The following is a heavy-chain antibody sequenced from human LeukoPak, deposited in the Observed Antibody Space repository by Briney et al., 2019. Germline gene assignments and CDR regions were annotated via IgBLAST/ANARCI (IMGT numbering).Heavy chain of an antibody. D-gene: IGHD1-26*01. CDR1: GGTFSSYA. J-gene: IGHJ6*03. CDR2: IIPIFGTA. V-gene: IGHV1-69*05. CDR3: ARGRSGSFDYYYYYMDV. Sequence: GASVKVSCKASGGTFSSYAISWVRQAPGQGLEWVGGIIPIFGTANYAQKFQGRVTITTDESTSTAYMELSSLRSEDTAVYYCARGRSGSFDYYYYYMDVWGKGNTVTVSS.